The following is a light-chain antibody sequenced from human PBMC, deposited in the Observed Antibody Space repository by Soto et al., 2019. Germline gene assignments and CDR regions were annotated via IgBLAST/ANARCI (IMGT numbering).Light chain of an antibody. CDR1: SSDVGSGSHNL. CDR3: CSYASSFTYV. J-gene: IGLJ1*01. V-gene: IGLV2-23*01. CDR2: EGS. Sequence: QSVLTQPASVSGSPGQSITISCTGTSSDVGSGSHNLVSWYQQRPGKAPKVVIYEGSKRPSGVSDRFAGSKSGNTASLTISGLQAEDEADYYCCSYASSFTYVFGTGTKVTLL.